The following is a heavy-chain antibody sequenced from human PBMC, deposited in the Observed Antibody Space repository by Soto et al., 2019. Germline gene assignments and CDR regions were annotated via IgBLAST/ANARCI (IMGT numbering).Heavy chain of an antibody. CDR2: ISNDVSNK. J-gene: IGHJ4*02. CDR3: AKVIGHYWALNY. D-gene: IGHD2-8*02. CDR1: GFSFSTYG. V-gene: IGHV3-30*18. Sequence: QVQLVESGGGVVQPGRSLRLSCAASGFSFSTYGMHWVRQAPGKGLEWVAVISNDVSNKYYADSVKGRFTISRDTSKHTLYLQMNRLRAKDTAVYYCAKVIGHYWALNYWGQGSLLTVST.